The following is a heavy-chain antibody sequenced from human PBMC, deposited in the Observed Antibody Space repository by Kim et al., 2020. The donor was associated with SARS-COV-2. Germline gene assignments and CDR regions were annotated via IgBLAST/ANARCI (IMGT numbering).Heavy chain of an antibody. CDR2: FDPEDGET. Sequence: ASVKVSCKVSGYTLTELSMHWVRQAPGKGLEWMGGFDPEDGETIYAQKFQGRVTMTEDKSTDTDYMELSSMRSEDTAVYYCATTPPYCSSTSCRMTSYYYGMDVWGQGTTVTVSS. D-gene: IGHD2-2*01. V-gene: IGHV1-24*01. J-gene: IGHJ6*02. CDR3: ATTPPYCSSTSCRMTSYYYGMDV. CDR1: GYTLTELS.